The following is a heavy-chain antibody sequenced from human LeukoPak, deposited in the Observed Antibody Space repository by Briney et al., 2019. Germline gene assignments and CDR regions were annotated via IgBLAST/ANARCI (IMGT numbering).Heavy chain of an antibody. D-gene: IGHD6-19*01. CDR1: GFTFDDYA. V-gene: IGHV3-9*01. J-gene: IGHJ3*02. CDR2: ISWNSGSI. Sequence: PGGSLRLSCAASGFTFDDYAMHWVRQAPGKGLEWVSGISWNSGSIGYADSVQGRFTISRDNAKNSLYLQMNSLRAEDTALYYCAKDMEPYSSGWYPGSFDIWGQGTMVTVSS. CDR3: AKDMEPYSSGWYPGSFDI.